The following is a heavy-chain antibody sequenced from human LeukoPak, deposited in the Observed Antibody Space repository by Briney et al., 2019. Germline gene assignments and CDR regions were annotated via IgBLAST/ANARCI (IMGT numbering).Heavy chain of an antibody. CDR2: ISSSSSYI. CDR1: GFTFSSYS. D-gene: IGHD3-10*01. J-gene: IGHJ4*02. CDR3: ARGGRLLCGSGSNDY. Sequence: KPGGSLRLSCAASGFTFSSYSMNWVRQAPGKGLEWVSSISSSSSYIYYADSVKGRFTISRDNAKNSLYLQMNSLRAEDTAVYYCARGGRLLCGSGSNDYWGQGTLVTVSS. V-gene: IGHV3-21*01.